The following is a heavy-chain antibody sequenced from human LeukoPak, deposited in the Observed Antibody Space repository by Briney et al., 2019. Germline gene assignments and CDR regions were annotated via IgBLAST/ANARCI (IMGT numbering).Heavy chain of an antibody. Sequence: VAAVKVSFTASGGTFIIYAISWVGQARGQGREWMGGIIPIFGTANYAQKFQRRVTITADKSTSTAYMELSSLRSEDTAVYYCARAAGGSGSYYNYYMAVWGKATTVTVSS. CDR2: IIPIFGTA. J-gene: IGHJ6*03. CDR1: GGTFIIYA. V-gene: IGHV1-69*06. CDR3: ARAAGGSGSYYNYYMAV. D-gene: IGHD3-10*01.